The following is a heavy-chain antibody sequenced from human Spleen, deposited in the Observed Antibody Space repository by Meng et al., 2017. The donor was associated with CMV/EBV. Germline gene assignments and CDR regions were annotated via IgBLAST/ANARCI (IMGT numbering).Heavy chain of an antibody. V-gene: IGHV4-31*03. CDR2: VYLSVNT. CDR3: ARAPPSAPFDY. CDR1: GGSVTSGGYY. J-gene: IGHJ4*02. Sequence: CTAAGGSVTSGGYYWSWIRQHPGKGLEWIGYVYLSVNTYYSPSLRSRVTISVDTSNNQFSLKLTSVTAADTAVYFCARAPPSAPFDYWGQGALVTVSS.